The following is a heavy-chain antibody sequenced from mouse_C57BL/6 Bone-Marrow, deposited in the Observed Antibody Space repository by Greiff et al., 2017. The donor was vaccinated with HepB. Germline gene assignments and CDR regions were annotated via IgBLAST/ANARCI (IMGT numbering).Heavy chain of an antibody. Sequence: EVMLVESEGGLVQPGSSMKLSCTASGFTFSDYYMAWVRQVPEKGLEWVANINYDGSSTYYLDSLKSRFIISRDNAKNILYLQMSSLKSEDTATYYCARGGDYDGGIDFGCWGQGTTLTVAS. CDR3: ARGGDYDGGIDFGC. V-gene: IGHV5-16*01. CDR1: GFTFSDYY. D-gene: IGHD2-4*01. J-gene: IGHJ2*01. CDR2: INYDGSST.